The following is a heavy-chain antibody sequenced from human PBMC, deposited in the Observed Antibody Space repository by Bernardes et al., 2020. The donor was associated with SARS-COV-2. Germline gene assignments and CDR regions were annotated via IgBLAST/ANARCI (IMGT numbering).Heavy chain of an antibody. CDR3: ARVAYCSSTSCYTGWFDP. V-gene: IGHV1-2*02. CDR1: GYTFTGYY. J-gene: IGHJ5*02. CDR2: INPNSGGT. Sequence: ASVKVSCKASGYTFTGYYMHWVRQAPGQGLEWMGWINPNSGGTNYAQKFQGRVTMTRDTSISTAYMELSRLRSDDTAVYYCARVAYCSSTSCYTGWFDPWGQGTLVTVSS. D-gene: IGHD2-2*02.